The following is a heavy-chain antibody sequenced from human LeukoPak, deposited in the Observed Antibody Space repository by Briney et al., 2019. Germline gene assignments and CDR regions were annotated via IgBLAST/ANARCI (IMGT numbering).Heavy chain of an antibody. Sequence: PSETLSLTCAVYGGSFSGYYWSWIRQPPGKGLEWIGEINHSGSTNYNPSLKSRVTISVDTSKNQFSLKLSSVTAADTAVYYCASGLRGLGMVRGVITTYYYYGMDVWGQGTTVTVSS. CDR2: INHSGST. CDR3: ASGLRGLGMVRGVITTYYYYGMDV. D-gene: IGHD3-10*01. J-gene: IGHJ6*02. V-gene: IGHV4-34*01. CDR1: GGSFSGYY.